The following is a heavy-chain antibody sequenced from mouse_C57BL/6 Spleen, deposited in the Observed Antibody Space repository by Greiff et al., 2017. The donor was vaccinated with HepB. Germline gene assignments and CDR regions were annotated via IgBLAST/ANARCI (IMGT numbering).Heavy chain of an antibody. Sequence: QVHVKQSGAELARPGASVKLSCKASGYTFTSYGISWVKQRTGQGLEWIGEIYPRSGNTYYNEKFKGKATLTADKSSSTAYMELRSLTSEDSAVYFCARSDLITTVVATDFAYWGQGTLVTVSA. J-gene: IGHJ3*01. CDR3: ARSDLITTVVATDFAY. CDR2: IYPRSGNT. V-gene: IGHV1-81*01. D-gene: IGHD1-1*01. CDR1: GYTFTSYG.